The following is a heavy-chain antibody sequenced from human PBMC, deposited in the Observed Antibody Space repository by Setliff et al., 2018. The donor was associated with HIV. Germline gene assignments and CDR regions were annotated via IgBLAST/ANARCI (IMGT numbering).Heavy chain of an antibody. V-gene: IGHV4-59*01. J-gene: IGHJ6*03. CDR3: AGEAWTSYRSSSGYYYYYMDV. CDR1: GGSISFYY. CDR2: TFDNGNT. Sequence: PSETLSLTCSISGGSISFYYWNWLRQTPGKGLEWIAYTFDNGNTHYNPSLESRVTISVDTSKNQFSLKLSSVTAADTAVYYCAGEAWTSYRSSSGYYYYYMDVWGKGTTVTVSS. D-gene: IGHD6-6*01.